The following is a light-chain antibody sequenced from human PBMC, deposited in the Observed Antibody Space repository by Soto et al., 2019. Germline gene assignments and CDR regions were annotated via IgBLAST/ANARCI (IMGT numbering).Light chain of an antibody. CDR1: SNDVGGYNY. CDR3: SSYTSSNSYV. J-gene: IGLJ1*01. Sequence: QSALTQPASVSGSPGQSITISCTGTSNDVGGYNYVSWYQQHPGKAPKLIIFEASNRFSGSKSGNTASLTISGLQTEDEADYYCSSYTSSNSYVFGTGTKVTVL. V-gene: IGLV2-14*01. CDR2: EAS.